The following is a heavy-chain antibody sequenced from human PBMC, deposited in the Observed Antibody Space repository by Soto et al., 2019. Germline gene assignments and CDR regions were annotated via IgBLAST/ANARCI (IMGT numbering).Heavy chain of an antibody. Sequence: PSETLSLTCTVSGGSISSRSYYWGWIRQPPGKWLEWIGSIYYSGSTYYTPSLKSRVTISVDTSKNQFSLKVNSVSAADTAVYHCARHSRVERRLDWFGPWGQGTLVTVSS. CDR3: ARHSRVERRLDWFGP. CDR2: IYYSGST. J-gene: IGHJ5*02. CDR1: GGSISSRSYY. D-gene: IGHD1-1*01. V-gene: IGHV4-39*01.